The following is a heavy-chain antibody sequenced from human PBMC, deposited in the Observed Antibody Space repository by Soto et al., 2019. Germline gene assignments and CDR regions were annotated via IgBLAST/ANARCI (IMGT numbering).Heavy chain of an antibody. V-gene: IGHV1-46*01. Sequence: ASGKVSCKASGYTLTSYYLHWVRQAPGQGPEWVRIINPSGGITNDAQKFQDRVTMTSDTSTSTVYMELSSLRPEDTAVYYCARGISTTRYYYYYGMDVWGQGTKVTVS. CDR1: GYTLTSYY. J-gene: IGHJ6*02. D-gene: IGHD2-2*01. CDR3: ARGISTTRYYYYYGMDV. CDR2: INPSGGIT.